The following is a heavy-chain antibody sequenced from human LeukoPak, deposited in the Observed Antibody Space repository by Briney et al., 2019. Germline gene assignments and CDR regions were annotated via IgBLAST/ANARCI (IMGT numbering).Heavy chain of an antibody. D-gene: IGHD2-2*01. V-gene: IGHV1-69*05. CDR3: ARDSGLQVVPAAGGDYYYYYMDV. Sequence: EASVKVSCKASGGTFSSYAISWVRQAPGQGLEWMEGIIPIFGTANYAQKFQGRVTITTGESTSTAYMELSSLRSEDTAVYYCARDSGLQVVPAAGGDYYYYYMDVWGKGTTVTVSS. J-gene: IGHJ6*03. CDR2: IIPIFGTA. CDR1: GGTFSSYA.